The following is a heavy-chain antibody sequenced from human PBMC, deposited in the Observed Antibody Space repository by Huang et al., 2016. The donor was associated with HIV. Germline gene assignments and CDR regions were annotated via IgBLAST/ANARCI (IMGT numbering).Heavy chain of an antibody. Sequence: QVQLVQSGAEVEKPGASVNLSCKASGFNFLTYALHWVRQAHGQRLEWMGWINGDGLTKYSQKFQGIVTITRDRSASTVYVDFKSLTYEDTAVYYCARDKEAGTPFFDPWGQGTLVTVSS. J-gene: IGHJ5*02. CDR3: ARDKEAGTPFFDP. CDR1: GFNFLTYA. D-gene: IGHD6-19*01. CDR2: INGDGLT. V-gene: IGHV1-3*01.